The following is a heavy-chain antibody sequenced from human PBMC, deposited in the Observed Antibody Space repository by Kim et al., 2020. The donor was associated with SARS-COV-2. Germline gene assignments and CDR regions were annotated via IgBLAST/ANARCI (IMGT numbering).Heavy chain of an antibody. CDR1: GFTFSTFA. CDR3: AKDQAGSLTGNRVSDY. V-gene: IGHV3-23*02. D-gene: IGHD3-9*01. Sequence: GGSLRLSCAASGFTFSTFAMTWVRQLQGMGLEWVSGISSRGGSTYYEDSVKGRFTTSRDNSKNTLYRQMNSLRAAAPAVYYCAKDQAGSLTGNRVSDYWGQATLVTVSP. CDR2: ISSRGGST. J-gene: IGHJ4*02.